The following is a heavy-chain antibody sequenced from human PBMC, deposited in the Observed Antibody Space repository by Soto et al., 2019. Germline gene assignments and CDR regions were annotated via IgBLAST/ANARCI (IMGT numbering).Heavy chain of an antibody. CDR1: GITFSRYD. J-gene: IGHJ4*02. V-gene: IGHV3-30*03. Sequence: GGSLRLSCAASGITFSRYDMNWVRQAPGKGLEWVALISKDGNNKYYADSVKGRFTISRDNAKNSLYLQMNSLRAEDTAVYYCAFTYYYGSGSKTPDFYYFDYWGQGTLVTVSS. CDR3: AFTYYYGSGSKTPDFYYFDY. CDR2: ISKDGNNK. D-gene: IGHD3-10*01.